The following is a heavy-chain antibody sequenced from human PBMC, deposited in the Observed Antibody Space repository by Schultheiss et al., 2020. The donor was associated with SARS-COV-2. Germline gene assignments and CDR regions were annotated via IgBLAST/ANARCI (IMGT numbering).Heavy chain of an antibody. D-gene: IGHD6-13*01. V-gene: IGHV3-23*01. Sequence: GGSLRLSCAASGFTFSSYAMSWVRQAPGKGLDWVSGISGSGATTYYADSVKGRFTISRDNSKNTLYLQMNSLRAEDTAVYYCARSQFAAADYTTYYYYAMDVWGQGTTVTVSS. J-gene: IGHJ6*02. CDR2: ISGSGATT. CDR1: GFTFSSYA. CDR3: ARSQFAAADYTTYYYYAMDV.